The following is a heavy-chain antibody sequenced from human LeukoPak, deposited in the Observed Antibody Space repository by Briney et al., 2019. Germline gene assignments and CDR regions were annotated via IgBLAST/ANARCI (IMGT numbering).Heavy chain of an antibody. CDR3: ARDSIDSGSYRDYYYGMDV. CDR1: GFTFSSYS. J-gene: IGHJ6*02. D-gene: IGHD1-26*01. CDR2: ISSSSSTI. V-gene: IGHV3-48*01. Sequence: PGGSLRLSCAASGFTFSSYSMNWVRQAPGKGLEWVSYISSSSSTIYNADSVKGRFTISRDNAKNSLYLQMNSLRAEDTAVYYCARDSIDSGSYRDYYYGMDVWGQGTTVTVSS.